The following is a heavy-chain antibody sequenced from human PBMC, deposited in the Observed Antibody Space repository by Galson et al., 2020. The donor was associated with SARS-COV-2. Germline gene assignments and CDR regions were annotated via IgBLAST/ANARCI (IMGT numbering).Heavy chain of an antibody. D-gene: IGHD2-8*01. CDR2: FDPEDGET. CDR3: ATGPVYCTNACLRWFDP. CDR1: GYTLTELS. Sequence: GESLKISCKVSGYTLTELSMHWVRQAPGKGLEWMGGFDPEDGETIYAQKFQGRVTMTEDTSTDTAYMELSSLRSEDTAVYYCATGPVYCTNACLRWFDPWGQGTLVTVSS. J-gene: IGHJ5*02. V-gene: IGHV1-24*01.